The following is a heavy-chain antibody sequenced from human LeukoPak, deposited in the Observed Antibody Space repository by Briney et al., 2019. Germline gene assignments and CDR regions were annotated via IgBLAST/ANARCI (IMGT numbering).Heavy chain of an antibody. CDR3: ARVDGGAGTVLGY. CDR1: GYTFTGYY. CDR2: INPNSGGT. D-gene: IGHD6-19*01. J-gene: IGHJ4*02. Sequence: ASVKVSCRASGYTFTGYYMHWVRQAPGQGLEWMGWINPNSGGTNYAQKFQGRVTMTRDTSISTAYMELSRLRSDDTAVYYCARVDGGAGTVLGYWGQGTLVTVSS. V-gene: IGHV1-2*02.